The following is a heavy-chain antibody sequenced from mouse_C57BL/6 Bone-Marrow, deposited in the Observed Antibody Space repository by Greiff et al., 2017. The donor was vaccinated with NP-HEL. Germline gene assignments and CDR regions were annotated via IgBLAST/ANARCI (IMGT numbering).Heavy chain of an antibody. CDR3: ARERGRGYYAMDY. CDR1: GYTFTSYG. Sequence: VKLMESGAELARPGASVKLSCKASGYTFTSYGISWVKPRTGQGLEWIGEIYPRSGNTYYNEKFKGKATLTADKSSSTAYMELRSLTSEDSAVYFCARERGRGYYAMDYWGQGTSVTVSS. V-gene: IGHV1-81*01. D-gene: IGHD3-3*01. CDR2: IYPRSGNT. J-gene: IGHJ4*01.